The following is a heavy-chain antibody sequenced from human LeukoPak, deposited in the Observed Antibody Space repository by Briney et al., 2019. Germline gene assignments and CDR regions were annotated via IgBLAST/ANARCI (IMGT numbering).Heavy chain of an antibody. CDR1: GFTFDDYG. J-gene: IGHJ4*02. Sequence: GGSLRLSCAASGFTFDDYGMSWVRQAPGKGLEWVSAISGSGGSTYYADSVKGRFTISRDNSKNTLYLQMNSLRAEDTAVYYCAKDVTGETDYWGQGTLVTVSS. CDR2: ISGSGGST. CDR3: AKDVTGETDY. D-gene: IGHD7-27*01. V-gene: IGHV3-23*01.